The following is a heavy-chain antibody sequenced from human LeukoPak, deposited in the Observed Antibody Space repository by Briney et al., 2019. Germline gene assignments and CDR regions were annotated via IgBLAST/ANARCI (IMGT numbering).Heavy chain of an antibody. CDR3: ARDIGYNYGSYFFDY. V-gene: IGHV1-18*01. D-gene: IGHD5-18*01. CDR2: ISPYNGNT. J-gene: IGHJ4*02. Sequence: ASVKVSCKASGYTFTNYGISWVRQAPGHGLEWMGWISPYNGNTNYAQNLQGRVTMTTDTSTSTAYVELRSLRSDDTAVYYCARDIGYNYGSYFFDYWGQGTLVTVSS. CDR1: GYTFTNYG.